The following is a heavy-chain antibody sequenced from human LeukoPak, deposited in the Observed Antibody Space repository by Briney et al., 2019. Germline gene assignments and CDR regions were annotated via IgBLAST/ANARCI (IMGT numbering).Heavy chain of an antibody. J-gene: IGHJ4*02. Sequence: GGSLRLSCAASGFTFSSYAMGWVRQAPGKGLEWVSAISGGGGSTYYADSVKGRFNISRDKSKNTLYLQMNSLRAEDTAVYYCAKNRLVAGYDILTGNDYWGQGTLVTVSS. V-gene: IGHV3-23*01. CDR3: AKNRLVAGYDILTGNDY. CDR1: GFTFSSYA. CDR2: ISGGGGST. D-gene: IGHD3-9*01.